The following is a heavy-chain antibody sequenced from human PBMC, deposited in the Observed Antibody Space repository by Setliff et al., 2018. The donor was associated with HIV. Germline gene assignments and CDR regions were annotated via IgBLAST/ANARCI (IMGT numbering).Heavy chain of an antibody. CDR1: GGSISTYY. D-gene: IGHD6-13*01. J-gene: IGHJ6*03. CDR2: IFNSGTT. V-gene: IGHV4-59*08. Sequence: TSETLSLTCTVSGGSISTYYWSWIRQPPGKGLEWIGYIFNSGTTNYNPSLSSRLTISVDTSKNQVSLRLSSSTAADTGVYYCARHRDPPGSSWIFYYYYMDLWGGGTTVTVSS. CDR3: ARHRDPPGSSWIFYYYYMDL.